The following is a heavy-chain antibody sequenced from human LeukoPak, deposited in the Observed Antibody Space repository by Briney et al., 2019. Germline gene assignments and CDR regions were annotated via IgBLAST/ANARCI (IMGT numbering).Heavy chain of an antibody. CDR3: ARDPYSGNYGNDYYYYMDV. V-gene: IGHV3-21*06. CDR2: ITSSSSYI. J-gene: IGHJ6*03. D-gene: IGHD1-26*01. Sequence: GGSLRLSCAASGFTFSTYNMNWVRHAPGKGLEWISSITSSSSYIYYADSVKGRFTISRDNAKNSLYLQMNSLSPDDTAVYFCARDPYSGNYGNDYYYYMDVWGKGTTVTIFS. CDR1: GFTFSTYN.